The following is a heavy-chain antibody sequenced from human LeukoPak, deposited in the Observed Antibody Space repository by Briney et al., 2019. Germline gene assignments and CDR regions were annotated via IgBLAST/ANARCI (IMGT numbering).Heavy chain of an antibody. J-gene: IGHJ4*02. CDR3: ATDRGDYASYDLDY. V-gene: IGHV3-15*01. D-gene: IGHD4-17*01. CDR1: GFTFRNAW. CDR2: IKGTPDGGTT. Sequence: PGGSLRLSCAASGFTFRNAWMSWVRQAPGKGPEWVGRIKGTPDGGTTDYAAPVKGRFTVSRDDSKNTLYLEMNNLKTEDTAVYYCATDRGDYASYDLDYWGQGTLVTVSS.